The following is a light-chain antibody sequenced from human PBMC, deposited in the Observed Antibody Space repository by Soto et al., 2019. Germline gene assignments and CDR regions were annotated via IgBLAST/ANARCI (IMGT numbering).Light chain of an antibody. V-gene: IGKV1-5*01. Sequence: DIQMTQSPSTLPASIGDRVTITCRASQSVKRWLAWYQQKPGKAPKLLIYDASTLESGVPSSFSGSGSGSEFTLTISRLQPDDSATYFCQQYNTYWTFCQGTKVEIK. CDR3: QQYNTYWT. J-gene: IGKJ1*01. CDR1: QSVKRW. CDR2: DAS.